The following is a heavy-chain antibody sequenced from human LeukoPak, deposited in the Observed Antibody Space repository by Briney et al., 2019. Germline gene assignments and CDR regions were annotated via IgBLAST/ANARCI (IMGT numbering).Heavy chain of an antibody. CDR3: ARGTETVTTWPTYFDY. CDR1: GDSVSSNSAA. Sequence: SQTLSLTCAISGDSVSSNSAAWNWIRQSPSRGLEWLGRTYYRSKWYNDYAVSVRSRITINPDTSKNQFSLQLNSVTPEDTAVYYCARGTETVTTWPTYFDYWGQGTLVTVSS. D-gene: IGHD4-17*01. CDR2: TYYRSKWYN. J-gene: IGHJ4*02. V-gene: IGHV6-1*01.